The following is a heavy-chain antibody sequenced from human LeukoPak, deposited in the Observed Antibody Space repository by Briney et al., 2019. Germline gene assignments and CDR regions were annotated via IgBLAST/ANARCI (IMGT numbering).Heavy chain of an antibody. J-gene: IGHJ4*02. V-gene: IGHV3-23*01. Sequence: GGSLRLSCAASGFIFSSYAMSWVRQAPGKGLEWVSDISGSGGSTYYADSVKGRFTISRDNAKNSLYLQMNSLRAEDTAVYYCARIPDYYDSSGYLGAFDYWGQGTLVTVSS. D-gene: IGHD3-22*01. CDR2: ISGSGGST. CDR3: ARIPDYYDSSGYLGAFDY. CDR1: GFIFSSYA.